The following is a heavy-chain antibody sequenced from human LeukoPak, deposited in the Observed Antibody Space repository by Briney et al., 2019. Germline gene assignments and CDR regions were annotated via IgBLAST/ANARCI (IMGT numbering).Heavy chain of an antibody. J-gene: IGHJ4*02. D-gene: IGHD3-10*01. CDR1: GFTFSSYT. V-gene: IGHV3-64*01. CDR2: FSSYGERT. CDR3: ARDLSGGGLDY. Sequence: RGSLRLSCTASGFTFSSYTMHWARQAPGKGLEYVSAFSSYGERTHFTRSVNGRFTISRDNSKNTVYLQMGSLTPEDTAVYLCARDLSGGGLDYWGQGTLVSVSS.